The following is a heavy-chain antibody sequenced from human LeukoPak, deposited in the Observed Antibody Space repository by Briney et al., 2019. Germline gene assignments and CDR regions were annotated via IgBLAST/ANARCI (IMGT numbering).Heavy chain of an antibody. CDR1: GLTFSTYT. D-gene: IGHD4-23*01. CDR3: ATDYGGNNY. V-gene: IGHV3-23*01. CDR2: ISASGGST. J-gene: IGHJ4*02. Sequence: SGGSLRLSCAVSGLTFSTYTMSWVRQAPGKGLEWVSAISASGGSTYYADSVKGRFTISRDNSKNTLYLQMNSLRAEDTAVYYCATDYGGNNYWGQGTLVTVSS.